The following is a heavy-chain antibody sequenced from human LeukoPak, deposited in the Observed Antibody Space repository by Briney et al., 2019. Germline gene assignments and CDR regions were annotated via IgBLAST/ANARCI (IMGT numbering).Heavy chain of an antibody. Sequence: VKVSCKTSGYTFTGYYMHWVRQAPGQGLEWMGGIIPIFDTTNYAQKFQARVTITADESTSTAYMELSSLRSEDTAVYYCARVFPPINGYGSGSYSFLGSLDPWGQGTLVTVSS. CDR2: IIPIFDTT. CDR1: GYTFTGYY. CDR3: ARVFPPINGYGSGSYSFLGSLDP. J-gene: IGHJ5*02. V-gene: IGHV1-69*13. D-gene: IGHD3-10*01.